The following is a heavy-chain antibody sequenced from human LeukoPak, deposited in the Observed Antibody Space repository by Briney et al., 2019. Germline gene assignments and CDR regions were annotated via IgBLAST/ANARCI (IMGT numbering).Heavy chain of an antibody. J-gene: IGHJ4*02. V-gene: IGHV4-4*02. D-gene: IGHD3-22*01. Sequence: PSETLSLTCTVSGDSINGLDLRSWVRQPPGKGLEWIGEMYLSGTTHSNPSVKSRVTISIDKSKNQFFLNLSSVTAADTAVYYCAGLVGRYSSGLYYYYFDYWGQGTLVTVSS. CDR3: AGLVGRYSSGLYYYYFDY. CDR1: GDSINGLDL. CDR2: MYLSGTT.